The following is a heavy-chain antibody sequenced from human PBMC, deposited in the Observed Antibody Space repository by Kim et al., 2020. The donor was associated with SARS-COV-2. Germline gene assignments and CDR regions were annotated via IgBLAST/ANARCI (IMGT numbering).Heavy chain of an antibody. D-gene: IGHD2-2*01. CDR3: AKVFAQRSRGFDY. V-gene: IGHV3-23*01. CDR2: ISGSGGST. J-gene: IGHJ4*02. Sequence: GGSLRLSCAASGFTFSSYAMSWVRQAPGKGLEWVSAISGSGGSTYYADSVKGRFTISRDNSKNTLYLQMNSLRAEDTDVYYCAKVFAQRSRGFDYWGQGTLVTVSS. CDR1: GFTFSSYA.